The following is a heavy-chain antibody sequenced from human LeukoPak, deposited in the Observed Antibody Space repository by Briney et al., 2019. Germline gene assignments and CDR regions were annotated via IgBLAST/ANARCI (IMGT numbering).Heavy chain of an antibody. Sequence: GGSLRLSCAASGLTFDDHGMSWVRQAPGKGLQWVSAINWNGDSTSYADSVKGRFTISRDNAKNSLYLQMNSLRAEDTALYYCARILDSAWGELGYWGQGTLVTVSS. CDR1: GLTFDDHG. D-gene: IGHD6-19*01. CDR3: ARILDSAWGELGY. CDR2: INWNGDST. V-gene: IGHV3-20*04. J-gene: IGHJ4*02.